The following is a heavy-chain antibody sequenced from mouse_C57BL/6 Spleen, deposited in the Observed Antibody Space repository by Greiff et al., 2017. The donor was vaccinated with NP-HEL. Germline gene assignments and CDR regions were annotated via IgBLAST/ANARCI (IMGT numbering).Heavy chain of an antibody. V-gene: IGHV1-63*01. J-gene: IGHJ2*01. CDR3: GREGRAQYYYFDY. D-gene: IGHD3-2*02. Sequence: VQLQQSGAELVRPGTSVKMSCKASGYTFTNYWIGWVKQRPGHGLEWIGDIYPGGGYTNYNEKFKGKATMTADKSSSTAYMQFSSLTSEDSAIYYGGREGRAQYYYFDYWGQGTTLTVSS. CDR2: IYPGGGYT. CDR1: GYTFTNYW.